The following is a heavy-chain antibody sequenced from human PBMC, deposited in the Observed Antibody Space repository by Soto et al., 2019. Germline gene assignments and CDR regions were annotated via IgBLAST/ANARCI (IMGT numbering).Heavy chain of an antibody. D-gene: IGHD3-10*01. J-gene: IGHJ6*02. CDR3: TAERSFGKLFVV. Sequence: QVQGVQSGVEVRRPGSSVKVSCKASGDTFKNCVISWVRQAPGQGLEWMGGFIPLFGTAAFAQRFQGRPTITTDESTTTAYMELSRLRSEYTATYYCTAERSFGKLFVVWGQGHRVLVS. CDR2: FIPLFGTA. V-gene: IGHV1-69*01. CDR1: GDTFKNCV.